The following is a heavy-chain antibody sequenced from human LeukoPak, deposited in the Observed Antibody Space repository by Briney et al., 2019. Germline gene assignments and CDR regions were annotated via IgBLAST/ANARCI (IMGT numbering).Heavy chain of an antibody. CDR1: GFTFNNYA. D-gene: IGHD3-22*01. V-gene: IGHV3-23*01. J-gene: IGHJ4*02. CDR2: ISGSDAGT. Sequence: GGSLRLSCAASGFTFNNYAMSWVRQAPGKGLEWVSAISGSDAGTYYADSVKGRFTISRDNSKNTLYLQMNSLRAEDTAVYYCARNGGVVVINYFDYWGQGTLVTVSS. CDR3: ARNGGVVVINYFDY.